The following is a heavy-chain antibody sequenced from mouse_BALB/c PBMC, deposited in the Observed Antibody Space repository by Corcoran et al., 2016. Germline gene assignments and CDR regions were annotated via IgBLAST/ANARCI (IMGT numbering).Heavy chain of an antibody. CDR2: INPNNGGT. CDR3: ASRDYFGSSPADY. J-gene: IGHJ2*01. V-gene: IGHV1-18*01. D-gene: IGHD1-1*01. CDR1: GYTFTVYN. Sequence: EVLLQQSGPELVKPGTSVKIPCKASGYTFTVYNMDWVKQSHGKSLEWIGDINPNNGGTIYNQKFKDKATLTVDKSSSTAYMEIRSLTSEDAAVYYCASRDYFGSSPADYGGQGTTLTVSS.